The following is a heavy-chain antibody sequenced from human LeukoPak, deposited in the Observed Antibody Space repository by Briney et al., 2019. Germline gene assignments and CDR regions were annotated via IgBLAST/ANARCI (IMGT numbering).Heavy chain of an antibody. Sequence: GGSLRLSCAASRFTFSNYAMSSVSTTPEMGLACVSAISAIGGSTFSTDSVEGRFTISRDNSKHTLYLQMNSLRAEDTAVYYGKKLRGAAFDTRLLRSFDSWGQGTLVTVS. V-gene: IGHV3-23*01. J-gene: IGHJ4*02. CDR1: RFTFSNYA. CDR2: ISAIGGST. D-gene: IGHD6-13*01. CDR3: KKLRGAAFDTRLLRSFDS.